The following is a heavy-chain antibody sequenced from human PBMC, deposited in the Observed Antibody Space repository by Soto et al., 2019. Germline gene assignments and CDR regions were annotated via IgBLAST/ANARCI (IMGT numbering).Heavy chain of an antibody. Sequence: SETLSLTCAVSGGSIRSNNWWSWVRQPPGKGLEWIGEIFQSGSTNYNPSLKTRVTISVDKSKNQFSLKLSSVTAADTAVYYCARVYSGYYFDYWGQGTLVTVSS. V-gene: IGHV4-4*02. CDR2: IFQSGST. CDR3: ARVYSGYYFDY. D-gene: IGHD1-26*01. J-gene: IGHJ4*02. CDR1: GGSIRSNNW.